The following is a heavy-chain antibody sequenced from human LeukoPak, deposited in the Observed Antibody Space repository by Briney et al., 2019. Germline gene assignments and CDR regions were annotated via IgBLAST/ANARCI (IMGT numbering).Heavy chain of an antibody. V-gene: IGHV4-31*03. CDR3: ARVDCGGDCDLDWYFDL. CDR2: IYYSGST. Sequence: SQTLSLTCTVSGGSISSGGYYWSWIRQHPGKGLEWIGYIYYSGSTYYNPSLKSRVTISVGTSKNQFSLKLSSVTAADTAVYYCARVDCGGDCDLDWYFDLWGRGTLVTVSS. J-gene: IGHJ2*01. D-gene: IGHD2-21*02. CDR1: GGSISSGGYY.